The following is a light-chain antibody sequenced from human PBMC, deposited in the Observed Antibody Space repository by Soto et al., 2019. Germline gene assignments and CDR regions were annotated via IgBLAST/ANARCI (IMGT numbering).Light chain of an antibody. CDR3: SSYAASNNFYFV. V-gene: IGLV2-8*01. Sequence: QSALTQPPSASGSPGQSVTISCTGTSSDVGGYNYVSWYQQYPGRAPKLMIYEVTTRPSGVPDRFSGSKSGNTASLTVSGLYAEDEADYYCSSYAASNNFYFVFGGGTKLTVL. CDR2: EVT. CDR1: SSDVGGYNY. J-gene: IGLJ3*02.